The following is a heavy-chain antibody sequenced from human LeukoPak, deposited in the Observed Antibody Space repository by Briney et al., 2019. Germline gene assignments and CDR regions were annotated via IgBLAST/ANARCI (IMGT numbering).Heavy chain of an antibody. V-gene: IGHV4-34*01. J-gene: IGHJ4*02. CDR2: INHSGST. CDR1: GGSFSGYY. Sequence: PSETLSLTCAVYGGSFSGYYWSWIRQPPGKGLEWIGEINHSGSTNYNPSLKSRVTISVDTSKNQFSLKLSSVIAADTAVYYCASGYCSGGSCSNFDYWGQGTLVTVSS. CDR3: ASGYCSGGSCSNFDY. D-gene: IGHD2-15*01.